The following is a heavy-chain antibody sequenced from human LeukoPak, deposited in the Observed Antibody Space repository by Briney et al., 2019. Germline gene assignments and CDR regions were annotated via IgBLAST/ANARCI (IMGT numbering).Heavy chain of an antibody. Sequence: PGGSLRLSCAASGFTFSDYAMHWVRQAPGKGLEFVSVIGPIGVYTYYANSVKGRFTISRDNSKSTVSLQMGSLRDVDMAVYYCARSPPGRTNWNYYDYWGRGTLVTVSS. D-gene: IGHD1-1*01. CDR1: GFTFSDYA. V-gene: IGHV3-64*01. CDR2: IGPIGVYT. CDR3: ARSPPGRTNWNYYDY. J-gene: IGHJ4*02.